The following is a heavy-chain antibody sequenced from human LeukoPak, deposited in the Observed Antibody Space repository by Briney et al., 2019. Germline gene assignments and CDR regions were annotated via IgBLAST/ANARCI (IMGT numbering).Heavy chain of an antibody. D-gene: IGHD2-21*02. Sequence: GGSLRLSCAASGFTFSSYTMTWVRQAPGKGLEWVANIKQDGSEKYYVDSVKGRFTISRDNAKNSLYLQMNSLRAEDTAVYYCARDRCGGDCYFDYWGQGTLVTVSS. CDR2: IKQDGSEK. V-gene: IGHV3-7*01. CDR3: ARDRCGGDCYFDY. CDR1: GFTFSSYT. J-gene: IGHJ4*02.